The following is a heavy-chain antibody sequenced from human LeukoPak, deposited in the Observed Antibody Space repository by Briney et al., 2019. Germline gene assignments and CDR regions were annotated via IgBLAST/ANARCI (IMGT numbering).Heavy chain of an antibody. J-gene: IGHJ3*02. CDR2: INHSGST. CDR3: ASDKPYYADFGAFDI. Sequence: SETLSLTCAVYGGSFSDYYWGWIRQPPGKGLEWIGEINHSGSTNYNPSLKSRVTISVDTSKNQFSLKLSSVTAADTAVYYCASDKPYYADFGAFDIWGQGTMVTVSS. V-gene: IGHV4-34*01. D-gene: IGHD3-3*01. CDR1: GGSFSDYY.